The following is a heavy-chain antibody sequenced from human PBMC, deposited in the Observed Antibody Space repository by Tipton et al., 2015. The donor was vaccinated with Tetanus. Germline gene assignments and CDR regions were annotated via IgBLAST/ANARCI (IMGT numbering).Heavy chain of an antibody. CDR2: INSDGSST. J-gene: IGHJ4*02. CDR3: ARGRGSIAVAGIDFDY. V-gene: IGHV3-74*01. Sequence: GSLRLSCAASGFTFSSYWMHWVRQAPGKGLVWVSRINSDGSSTSYADSVKGRFTISRDNAKNTLYLQMNSLRAEDTAVYYCARGRGSIAVAGIDFDYWGQGTLVTVSS. D-gene: IGHD6-19*01. CDR1: GFTFSSYW.